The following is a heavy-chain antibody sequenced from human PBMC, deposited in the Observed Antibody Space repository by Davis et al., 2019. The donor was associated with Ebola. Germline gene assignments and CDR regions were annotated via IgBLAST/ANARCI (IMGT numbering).Heavy chain of an antibody. D-gene: IGHD3-3*01. Sequence: GESLKISCAASGFTFSSYSMNWVRQAPGKGLDWVSSISSSSSYIYYADSVKGRFTISRDNAKNSLYLQMNSLRAEDTAVYYCAREQLSGYYESDYYYYYGMDVWGQGTTVTVSS. CDR1: GFTFSSYS. CDR3: AREQLSGYYESDYYYYYGMDV. J-gene: IGHJ6*02. CDR2: ISSSSSYI. V-gene: IGHV3-21*01.